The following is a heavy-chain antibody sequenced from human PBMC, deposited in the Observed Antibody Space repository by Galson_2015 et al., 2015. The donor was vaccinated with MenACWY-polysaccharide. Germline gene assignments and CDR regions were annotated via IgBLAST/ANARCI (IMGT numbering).Heavy chain of an antibody. D-gene: IGHD5-24*01. V-gene: IGHV3-23*01. Sequence: SLRLSCAASGFTFSSYAMNWVRQAPGKGLEWVSGISGSGGSTYYADSVKGRFTISRDNSKNTLYLQMNSLRAEDTAVYYCAKDPDQWLQFVSFDYWGQATLVTVSS. CDR1: GFTFSSYA. CDR2: ISGSGGST. CDR3: AKDPDQWLQFVSFDY. J-gene: IGHJ4*02.